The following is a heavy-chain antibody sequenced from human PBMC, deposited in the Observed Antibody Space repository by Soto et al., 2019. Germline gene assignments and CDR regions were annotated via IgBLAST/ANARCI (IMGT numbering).Heavy chain of an antibody. CDR2: INSDASHT. CDR1: GFTFSTYW. Sequence: EVQLVESGGGLVQPGGSLRLSCAASGFTFSTYWMHWIRQVPGKGLEWVSRINSDASHTYYADSVKGRFTISRDNAKNTLHLEMNRLRAEDTAVYYCGIDGQCITTSGYGKWFVPWGQGTLVTVSS. J-gene: IGHJ5*02. V-gene: IGHV3-74*01. D-gene: IGHD6-25*01. CDR3: GIDGQCITTSGYGKWFVP.